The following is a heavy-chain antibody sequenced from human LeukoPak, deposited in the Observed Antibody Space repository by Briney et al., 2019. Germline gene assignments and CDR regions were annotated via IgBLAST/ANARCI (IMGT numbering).Heavy chain of an antibody. V-gene: IGHV4-34*01. CDR2: INHSGST. J-gene: IGHJ4*02. Sequence: SETLSLTCAVYGGSFSGYYWSWIRQPPGKGLEWIGEINHSGSTNYNPSLKSRVTISVDTSKNQFSLQLSSVTAADTAVYYCARVRQGDSSSWFFDYWGQGTLVTVSS. CDR3: ARVRQGDSSSWFFDY. CDR1: GGSFSGYY. D-gene: IGHD6-13*01.